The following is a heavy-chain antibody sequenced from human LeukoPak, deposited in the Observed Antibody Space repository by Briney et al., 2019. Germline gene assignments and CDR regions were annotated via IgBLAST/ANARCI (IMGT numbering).Heavy chain of an antibody. J-gene: IGHJ4*02. CDR2: ISAYNGNT. V-gene: IGHV1-18*01. Sequence: ASVKVSCKASGYTFTSYGISWVRQAPGQGLEWMGWISAYNGNTNYAQKLQGRVTMTRDTSISTAYMELSRLRSDDTAVYYCARGGYSGPTDYWGQGTLVTVSS. CDR3: ARGGYSGPTDY. CDR1: GYTFTSYG. D-gene: IGHD5-12*01.